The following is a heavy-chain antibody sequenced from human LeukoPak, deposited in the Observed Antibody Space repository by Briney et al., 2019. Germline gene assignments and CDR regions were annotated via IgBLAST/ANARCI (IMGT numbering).Heavy chain of an antibody. CDR3: ARFDVEYSSSWLAFDY. J-gene: IGHJ4*02. D-gene: IGHD6-13*01. Sequence: SVKVSCKASGGTFSSYAISWVRQAPGQGLEWVGRIIPILGIANYAQKFQGRVTITADKSTSAAYMELSSLRSADTAVYYCARFDVEYSSSWLAFDYWGQGTLVTVSS. CDR2: IIPILGIA. V-gene: IGHV1-69*04. CDR1: GGTFSSYA.